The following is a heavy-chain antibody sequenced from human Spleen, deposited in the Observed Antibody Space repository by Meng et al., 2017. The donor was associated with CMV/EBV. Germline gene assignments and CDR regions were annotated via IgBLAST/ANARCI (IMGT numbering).Heavy chain of an antibody. CDR1: GGSISSYY. J-gene: IGHJ5*02. CDR2: IYYSGST. CDR3: ARDATYCSGVSCSYNWFDP. V-gene: IGHV4-59*01. Sequence: GSLRLSCTVSGGSISSYYWSWIRQPPGKGMEWIGYIYYSGSTNYNPSLKSRVTISVDASKNQFSLKLSSVTAADTAVYYCARDATYCSGVSCSYNWFDPWGQGTLVTVSS. D-gene: IGHD2-15*01.